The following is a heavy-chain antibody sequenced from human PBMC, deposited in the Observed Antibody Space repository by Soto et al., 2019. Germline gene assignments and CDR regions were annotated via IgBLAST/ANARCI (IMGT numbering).Heavy chain of an antibody. D-gene: IGHD6-19*01. V-gene: IGHV4-38-2*02. Sequence: PSETLSLTCTVSSSPINSRYYWGWIRQTPGKGLEWVASIYHSGSTHYNPSLKSRATISVDTSKNQFSLRLSSVTAADTAIYYCARNTSGRNFDYWGQGTQVTVYS. J-gene: IGHJ4*02. CDR1: SSPINSRYY. CDR2: IYHSGST. CDR3: ARNTSGRNFDY.